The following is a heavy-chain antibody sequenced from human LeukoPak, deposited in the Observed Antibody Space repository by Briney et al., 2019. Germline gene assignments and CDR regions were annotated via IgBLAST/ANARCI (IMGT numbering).Heavy chain of an antibody. CDR1: GYFITSGYY. CDR3: ARSKWLRHQRYHFDY. V-gene: IGHV4-38-2*02. J-gene: IGHJ4*02. D-gene: IGHD5-12*01. Sequence: SETLSLTCTVSGYFITSGYYWGWIRQPPGRGLEWIGEINHSGSTNYNPSLKSRVTISVDTSKNQFTLKLSSVTAADTAVYYCARSKWLRHQRYHFDYWGQGTLVTVSS. CDR2: INHSGST.